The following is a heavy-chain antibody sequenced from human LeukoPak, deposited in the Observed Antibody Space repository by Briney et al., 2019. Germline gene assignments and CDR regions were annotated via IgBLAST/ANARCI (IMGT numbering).Heavy chain of an antibody. CDR1: GFTVSSNY. D-gene: IGHD3-10*01. Sequence: GGSLRLSCAASGFTVSSNYMSWVRQAPGEGLEWVSVIYSGGSTYYADSVKGRFTISRDNAKNSLYLEMNSLRAEDTALYYCSGDPGDYWGQGTLVTVSS. CDR2: IYSGGST. V-gene: IGHV3-53*01. J-gene: IGHJ4*02. CDR3: SGDPGDY.